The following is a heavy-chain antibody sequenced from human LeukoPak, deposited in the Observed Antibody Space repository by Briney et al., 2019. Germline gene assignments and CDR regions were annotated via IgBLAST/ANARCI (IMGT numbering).Heavy chain of an antibody. CDR1: GFTFSSYA. CDR3: AKDRITIFGVVMDQ. CDR2: ISGSGGST. J-gene: IGHJ4*02. V-gene: IGHV3-23*01. D-gene: IGHD3-3*01. Sequence: QSGGSLRLSCAASGFTFSSYAMSWVRQAPGKGLEWVSAISGSGGSTYYADSVKGRFTISRDNSENALYLQMNSLRADDTAVYYCAKDRITIFGVVMDQWGQGTLVTVSS.